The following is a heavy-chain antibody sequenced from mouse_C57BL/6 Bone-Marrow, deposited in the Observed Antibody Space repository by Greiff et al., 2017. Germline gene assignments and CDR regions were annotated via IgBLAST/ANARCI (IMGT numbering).Heavy chain of an antibody. CDR1: GFTFRDFY. CDR2: SSNKANDYTP. V-gene: IGHV7-1*02. J-gene: IGHJ2*01. Sequence: EVKLMESGGGLVQPGGSLRLSCATSGFTFRDFYMEWVRQPPGKRLEWIAASSNKANDYTPEYSASVKGRFIVSRDTSQSILYLQMNALRAEDTAIYYCARDPGGFDYWGQGTTLTVSS. CDR3: ARDPGGFDY.